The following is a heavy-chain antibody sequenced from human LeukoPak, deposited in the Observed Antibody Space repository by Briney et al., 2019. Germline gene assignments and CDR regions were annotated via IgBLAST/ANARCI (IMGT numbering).Heavy chain of an antibody. V-gene: IGHV1-69*15. CDR2: IIPIFGTA. Sequence: SVKVSCKASGGTFSSYAISWVRQAPGQGLEWMGRIIPIFGTANYAQKFQGRVTITADESTSTAYMELSSLRSEDTAVYYCATDTYRSKDAFYIWGQGTMVTVSS. CDR1: GGTFSSYA. CDR3: ATDTYRSKDAFYI. J-gene: IGHJ3*02. D-gene: IGHD1-14*01.